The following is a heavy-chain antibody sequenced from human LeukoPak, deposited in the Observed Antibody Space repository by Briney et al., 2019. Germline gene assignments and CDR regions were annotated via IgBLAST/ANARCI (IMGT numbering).Heavy chain of an antibody. CDR3: ARVNLHYDILTGYYYYYYYMDV. CDR2: VNHSGST. V-gene: IGHV4-34*01. J-gene: IGHJ6*03. CDR1: GGSFSGNY. D-gene: IGHD3-9*01. Sequence: SETLSLTCAVYGGSFSGNYWSWLRQPPGRGLEWIGDVNHSGSTNYNPSLKSRVTISVDTSKNQFSLKLSSVTAADTAVYYCARVNLHYDILTGYYYYYYYMDVWGKGTTVTVSS.